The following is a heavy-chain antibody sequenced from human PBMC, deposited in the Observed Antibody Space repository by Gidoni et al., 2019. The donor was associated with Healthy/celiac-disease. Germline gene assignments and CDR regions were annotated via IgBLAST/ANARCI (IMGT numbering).Heavy chain of an antibody. CDR3: AREWSERRNYYGMDV. CDR2: INPSGGST. D-gene: IGHD2-8*01. CDR1: GYTFTSYY. Sequence: QVQLVQSGAEVKKPGASVKVSCKASGYTFTSYYMHWVRQAPGQGLEWMGIINPSGGSTSYAQKFQGRVTMTRDTSTSTVYMELSSLRSEDTAVYYCAREWSERRNYYGMDVWGQGTTVTVSS. J-gene: IGHJ6*02. V-gene: IGHV1-46*03.